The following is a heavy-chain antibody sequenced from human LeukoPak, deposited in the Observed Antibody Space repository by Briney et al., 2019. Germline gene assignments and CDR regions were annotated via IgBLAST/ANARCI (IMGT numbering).Heavy chain of an antibody. CDR2: IYYSGST. CDR3: ARNKGQFYEYFDY. J-gene: IGHJ4*02. D-gene: IGHD5/OR15-5a*01. Sequence: SETLSLTCTVSGGSISSSSYSWGWIRQPPGKGLEWIGSIYYSGSTYYNPSLKSRVTISVDTSKNQFSLKLSSVTAADTAVYYCARNKGQFYEYFDYWGQGTLVTVSS. CDR1: GGSISSSSYS. V-gene: IGHV4-39*01.